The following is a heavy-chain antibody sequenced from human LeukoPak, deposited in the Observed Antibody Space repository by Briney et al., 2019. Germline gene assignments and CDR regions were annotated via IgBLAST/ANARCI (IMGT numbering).Heavy chain of an antibody. CDR2: INHSGST. CDR3: ARGPDFYDSRGYYPI. D-gene: IGHD3-22*01. Sequence: PSETLPLTCAVYGGSFSGYYWSWIRQPPGKGLEWIGEINHSGSTNYNPSLKSRLTISRDTSKNQFSLKLRSVTAADTAVFYCARGPDFYDSRGYYPIWGQGTLVTVSS. CDR1: GGSFSGYY. J-gene: IGHJ4*02. V-gene: IGHV4-34*01.